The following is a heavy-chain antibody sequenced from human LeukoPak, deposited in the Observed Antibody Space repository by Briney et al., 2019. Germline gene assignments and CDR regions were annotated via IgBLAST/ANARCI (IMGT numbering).Heavy chain of an antibody. V-gene: IGHV1-46*01. CDR2: ITPSGGNT. J-gene: IGHJ4*02. D-gene: IGHD5-24*01. CDR1: GHTFTSYY. CDR3: ARVGYTGWNWGLHY. Sequence: ASVKVSCKASGHTFTSYYFHWVRQAPGQGLEWMGVITPSGGNTIYAQKFQGRLTMSRGTSTTTVYMELSSLTSEDTAVYYCARVGYTGWNWGLHYWGQGTLVTVSS.